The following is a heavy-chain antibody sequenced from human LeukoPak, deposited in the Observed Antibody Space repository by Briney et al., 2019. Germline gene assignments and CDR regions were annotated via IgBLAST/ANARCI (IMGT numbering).Heavy chain of an antibody. CDR1: GLTFSSYW. CDR2: SNSDGSST. CDR3: ARVNSAAAGTFDY. D-gene: IGHD6-13*01. Sequence: PGGSLRLSCAASGLTFSSYWMHWVRQAPGKGLVWVSRSNSDGSSTAYADSVKGRFTISRDNAKNTLYLQMNSLRAEDTAVYYCARVNSAAAGTFDYWGQGTLVTVSS. V-gene: IGHV3-74*01. J-gene: IGHJ4*02.